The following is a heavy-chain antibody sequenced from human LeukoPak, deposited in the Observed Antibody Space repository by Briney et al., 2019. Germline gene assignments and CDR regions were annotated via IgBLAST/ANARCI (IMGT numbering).Heavy chain of an antibody. Sequence: GGSLRLSCAASGFTFSDYYMSWIRHAPGKGLEGVAVISYDGSNKYYADSVKGRFTISRDNSKNTLYLQMNSLRAEDTAVYYCARPLRAMARQWLGPFDYWGQGTLVTVSS. CDR2: ISYDGSNK. CDR3: ARPLRAMARQWLGPFDY. CDR1: GFTFSDYY. V-gene: IGHV3-30-3*01. J-gene: IGHJ4*02. D-gene: IGHD6-19*01.